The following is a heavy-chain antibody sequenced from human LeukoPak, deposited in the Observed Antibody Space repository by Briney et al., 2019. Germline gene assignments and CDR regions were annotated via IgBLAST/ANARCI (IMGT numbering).Heavy chain of an antibody. V-gene: IGHV3-33*06. CDR1: GFTFSSHG. Sequence: PGRSLRLSCAASGFTFSSHGMHWVRQAPGKGLEWVALIWYDGSKKNYADSVKGRFTISRDDSKSTLYLRINSLRAEDTAVYYCAKDLSYGSNWFDPWGQGTLVTVSS. CDR3: AKDLSYGSNWFDP. D-gene: IGHD5-18*01. CDR2: IWYDGSKK. J-gene: IGHJ5*02.